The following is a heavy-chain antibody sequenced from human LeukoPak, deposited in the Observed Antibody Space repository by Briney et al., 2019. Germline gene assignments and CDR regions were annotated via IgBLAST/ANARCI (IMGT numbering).Heavy chain of an antibody. CDR1: GYTFTSYD. CDR2: MNPNSGNT. J-gene: IGHJ4*02. V-gene: IGHV1-8*01. CDR3: AKGHTGYSSGWYYFDY. Sequence: ASVKVSCKASGYTFTSYDINWVRQATGQGLEWMGWMNPNSGNTGYAQKFQGRVTMTRNTSISTAYMELSSLRSEDTAVYYCAKGHTGYSSGWYYFDYWGQGTLVTVSS. D-gene: IGHD6-19*01.